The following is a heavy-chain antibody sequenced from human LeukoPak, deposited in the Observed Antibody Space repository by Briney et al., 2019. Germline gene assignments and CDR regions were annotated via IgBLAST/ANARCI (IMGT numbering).Heavy chain of an antibody. Sequence: ASVRVSCKASGYTFTRYGMTWVRQAPGQGLEWMGWISGYNGNTNYAQKFQGRVTMTRDTSTSRVYMELRSLRPDDTAVYYCARDFEAVADEAGYDAFDIWGQGTMVTVSS. CDR1: GYTFTRYG. J-gene: IGHJ3*02. CDR3: ARDFEAVADEAGYDAFDI. CDR2: ISGYNGNT. V-gene: IGHV1-18*01. D-gene: IGHD6-19*01.